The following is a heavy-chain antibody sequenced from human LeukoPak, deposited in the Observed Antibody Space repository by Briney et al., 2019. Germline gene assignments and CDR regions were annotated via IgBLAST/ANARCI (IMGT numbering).Heavy chain of an antibody. Sequence: SQTLSLTCTVSGGSISSGSYYWGWIRQPPGKGLAWIGTIYYNGNTYYNPSLKSRFTISVYTSKNQFSLKLTSVTPAATAVYYCARDLHGYCSGGSCYSGGWLDPWGQGTLVTVSS. J-gene: IGHJ5*02. V-gene: IGHV4-39*07. CDR2: IYYNGNT. D-gene: IGHD2-15*01. CDR3: ARDLHGYCSGGSCYSGGWLDP. CDR1: GGSISSGSYY.